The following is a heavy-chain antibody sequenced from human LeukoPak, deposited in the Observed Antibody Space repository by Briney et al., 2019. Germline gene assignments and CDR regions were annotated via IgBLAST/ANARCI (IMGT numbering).Heavy chain of an antibody. CDR3: GRDCSGGSCNLFDY. J-gene: IGHJ4*02. CDR1: GFTFSGYW. V-gene: IGHV3-74*01. D-gene: IGHD2-15*01. Sequence: GGSLRLSCAASGFTFSGYWMHWVRQAPGKGLAWVSVIRSDGSITTYADSVKGRFTISRDTAKNTLYLQMNSLGAEDTAVYYCGRDCSGGSCNLFDYWGQGTLVTVSS. CDR2: IRSDGSIT.